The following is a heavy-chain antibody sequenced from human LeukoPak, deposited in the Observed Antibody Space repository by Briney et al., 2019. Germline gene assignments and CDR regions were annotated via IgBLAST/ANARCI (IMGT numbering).Heavy chain of an antibody. D-gene: IGHD6-19*01. Sequence: ASVKVSCKASGYTFTSYYMHWVRQAPGQGLEWMGIINPSGGSTSYAQKFQGRVTMTRDTSTSTVYMELSSLRSEDTAVYYCARGLGSGWYRKYYYYYGMDVWGQGTTVTVSS. CDR2: INPSGGST. J-gene: IGHJ6*02. CDR3: ARGLGSGWYRKYYYYYGMDV. V-gene: IGHV1-46*01. CDR1: GYTFTSYY.